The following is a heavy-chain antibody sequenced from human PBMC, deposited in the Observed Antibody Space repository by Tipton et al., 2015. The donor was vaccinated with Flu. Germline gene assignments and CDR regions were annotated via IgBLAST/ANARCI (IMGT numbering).Heavy chain of an antibody. D-gene: IGHD1-20*01. Sequence: QVQLVQSGAEVRKPGASVKVSCKASGYTFTNYDINWVRQATGQGLEWMGWMRPNTGNTGYAQKFQGRVTMTRDTSISTAFMELSSLRSEDPAVYYCARVPPFNNWNDESDYWGQGTLVTVSA. CDR3: ARVPPFNNWNDESDY. V-gene: IGHV1-8*01. CDR2: MRPNTGNT. J-gene: IGHJ4*02. CDR1: GYTFTNYD.